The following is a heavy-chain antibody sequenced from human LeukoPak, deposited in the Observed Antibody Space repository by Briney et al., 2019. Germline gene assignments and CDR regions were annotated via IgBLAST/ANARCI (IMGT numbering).Heavy chain of an antibody. V-gene: IGHV3-21*01. Sequence: GGSLRLSCAASEFTVSSNYMSWVRQAPGKGLEWVSSISSSSSYIYYADSVKGRFTISRDNAKNSLYLQMNSLRAEDTAVYYCASGAKYYFDYWGQGTLVTVSS. J-gene: IGHJ4*02. CDR2: ISSSSSYI. D-gene: IGHD3-16*01. CDR3: ASGAKYYFDY. CDR1: EFTVSSNY.